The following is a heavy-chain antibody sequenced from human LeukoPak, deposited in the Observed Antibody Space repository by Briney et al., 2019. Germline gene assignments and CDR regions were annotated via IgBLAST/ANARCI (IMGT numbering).Heavy chain of an antibody. V-gene: IGHV4-34*01. CDR3: ARHYYGSGSYLFDY. CDR1: GGSFSGYY. J-gene: IGHJ4*02. CDR2: INHSGST. D-gene: IGHD3-10*01. Sequence: TSETLSLTCAVYGGSFSGYYWSWIRQPPGKGLEWIGEINHSGSTNYNPSLKSRVTISVDTSKNQFSLKLSSVTAADTAVYYCARHYYGSGSYLFDYWGQGTLVTVSS.